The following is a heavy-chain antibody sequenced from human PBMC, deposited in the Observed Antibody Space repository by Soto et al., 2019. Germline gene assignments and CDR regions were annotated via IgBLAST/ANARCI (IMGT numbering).Heavy chain of an antibody. D-gene: IGHD3-10*01. Sequence: GGSLRLSCDASGFTFSSHGMTWVRQAPGKGLEWVAFISSTSSTKNYADSVKGRFTISRDNTKNSLYLQMSSLRDEDTAVYYCARRITMVRGPYYYYGMDARGQGTTVTV. CDR1: GFTFSSHG. CDR3: ARRITMVRGPYYYYGMDA. J-gene: IGHJ6*01. V-gene: IGHV3-48*02. CDR2: ISSTSSTK.